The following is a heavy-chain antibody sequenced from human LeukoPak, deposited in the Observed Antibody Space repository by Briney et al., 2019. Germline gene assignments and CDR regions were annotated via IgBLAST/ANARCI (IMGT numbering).Heavy chain of an antibody. CDR1: GGTFSSYA. V-gene: IGHV1-69*05. Sequence: ASVKVSCKASGGTFSSYAISWVRQAPGQGLEWMGRIIPIFGTANYAQEFQGRVTITTDESTSTAYMELSSLRSEDTAVYYCARDEPLTVLTFDYWGQGTLVTVSS. D-gene: IGHD3-22*01. CDR2: IIPIFGTA. CDR3: ARDEPLTVLTFDY. J-gene: IGHJ4*02.